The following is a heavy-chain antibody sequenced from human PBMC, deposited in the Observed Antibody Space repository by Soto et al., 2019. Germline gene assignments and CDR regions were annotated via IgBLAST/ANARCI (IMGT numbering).Heavy chain of an antibody. CDR3: ARDRIHSGTYFDN. J-gene: IGHJ4*02. D-gene: IGHD1-26*01. CDR1: GFSFSDYG. CDR2: IWYYASNI. Sequence: QVQLVESGGGVVQPGRSLRLSCAASGFSFSDYGMHWVRQAPGKGLEWVAVIWYYASNIYYADSVKGRFTISRENSKKTLYLQMNSLRAEDTAEYYCARDRIHSGTYFDNWCRGTLVTVSS. V-gene: IGHV3-33*01.